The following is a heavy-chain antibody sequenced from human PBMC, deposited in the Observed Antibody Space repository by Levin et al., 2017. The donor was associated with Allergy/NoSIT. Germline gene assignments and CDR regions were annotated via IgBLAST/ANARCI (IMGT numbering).Heavy chain of an antibody. J-gene: IGHJ4*02. CDR1: GFTFDDYT. Sequence: GESLKISCAASGFTFDDYTMHWVRQAPGKGLEWVSLISWDGGSTYYADSVKGRFTISRDNSKNSLYLQMNSLRTEDTALYYCAIGSTGYSSGWSIDYWGQGTLVTVSS. V-gene: IGHV3-43*01. CDR2: ISWDGGST. CDR3: AIGSTGYSSGWSIDY. D-gene: IGHD6-19*01.